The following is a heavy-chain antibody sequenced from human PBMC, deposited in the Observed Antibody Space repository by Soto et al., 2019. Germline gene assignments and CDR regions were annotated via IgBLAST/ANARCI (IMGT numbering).Heavy chain of an antibody. CDR2: INPSGGST. D-gene: IGHD3-3*01. V-gene: IGHV1-46*01. Sequence: ASVKVSCKASGYTFTSYSMHWVRLAPGQGLEWMGIINPSGGSTSYAQKFQCRVTMTRDTSTSTVYMELSSVTAADTAVYYCATGRGSDRSFWSGYWRGGMDVWGQGTTVTVSS. CDR3: ATGRGSDRSFWSGYWRGGMDV. J-gene: IGHJ6*02. CDR1: GYTFTSYS.